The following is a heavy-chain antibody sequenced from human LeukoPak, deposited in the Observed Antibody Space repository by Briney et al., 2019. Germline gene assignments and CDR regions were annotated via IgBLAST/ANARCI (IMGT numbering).Heavy chain of an antibody. CDR1: GYTFTDYY. CDR2: IYPNSGGT. J-gene: IGHJ3*02. Sequence: ASVKVSCKASGYTFTDYYIHWVRQAPGQGLEWLGWIYPNSGGTNYAQKFQGRVTVTRDTSLSATYMGLTTLRSDDTAIYYCARDGVSGGAFDIWGQGPMVTVSS. D-gene: IGHD2-8*01. V-gene: IGHV1-2*02. CDR3: ARDGVSGGAFDI.